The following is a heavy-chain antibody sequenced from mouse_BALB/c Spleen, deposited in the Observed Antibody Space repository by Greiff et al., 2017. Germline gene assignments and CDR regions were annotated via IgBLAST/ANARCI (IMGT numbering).Heavy chain of an antibody. Sequence: EVMLVESGGGLVKPGGSLKLSCAASGFTFSSYTMSWVRQTPEKRLEWVATISSGGGNTYYPDSVKGRFTISRDNAKNNLYLQMSSLRSEDTALYYCARYGSSHWYFDVWGAGTTVTVSS. J-gene: IGHJ1*01. CDR1: GFTFSSYT. V-gene: IGHV5-9*03. CDR2: ISSGGGNT. D-gene: IGHD1-1*01. CDR3: ARYGSSHWYFDV.